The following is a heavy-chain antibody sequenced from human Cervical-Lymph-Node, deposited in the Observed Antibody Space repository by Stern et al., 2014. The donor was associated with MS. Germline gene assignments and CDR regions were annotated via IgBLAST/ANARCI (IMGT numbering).Heavy chain of an antibody. J-gene: IGHJ3*02. CDR2: IVPLFQSP. CDR3: ARDERYDSGAFDI. CDR1: GGTLSSHG. V-gene: IGHV1-69*01. D-gene: IGHD3-22*01. Sequence: QVQLVQSGGEVKKPGSSVNVSCKASGGTLSSHGFSWVRQAPGQGLEWMGGIVPLFQSPHYAQKFQGRLTIIADESTRTVYMDLSSLRSEDTAVYYCARDERYDSGAFDIWGQGTLVTVSS.